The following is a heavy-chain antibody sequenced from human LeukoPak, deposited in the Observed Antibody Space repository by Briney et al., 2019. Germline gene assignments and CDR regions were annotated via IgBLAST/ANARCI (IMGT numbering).Heavy chain of an antibody. CDR1: GFTFSSYA. Sequence: GRSLRLSCAASGFTFSSYAMHWVRQAPGKGLEWVANIKHDGSEKYYVDSVKGRFTVSRDNAKNSLFLQMNSLRAEDTAVYYCGTRAYWGQGTLVTVSS. J-gene: IGHJ4*02. V-gene: IGHV3-7*01. CDR2: IKHDGSEK. CDR3: GTRAY.